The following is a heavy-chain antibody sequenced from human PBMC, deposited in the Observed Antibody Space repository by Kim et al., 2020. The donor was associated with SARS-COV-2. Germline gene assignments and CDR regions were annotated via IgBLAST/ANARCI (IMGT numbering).Heavy chain of an antibody. CDR1: GFIFDDYG. D-gene: IGHD3-9*01. Sequence: GGSLRLSCVASGFIFDDYGMSWVRQVPGKALEWVSGINWNGGSTGYGDSVKGRFTISRDNAKNSLFLQMNSLRADDTALYYCARGGAWGASARYYFYYMDVWGKEAPVTASS. V-gene: IGHV3-20*04. CDR2: INWNGGST. J-gene: IGHJ6*03. CDR3: ARGGAWGASARYYFYYMDV.